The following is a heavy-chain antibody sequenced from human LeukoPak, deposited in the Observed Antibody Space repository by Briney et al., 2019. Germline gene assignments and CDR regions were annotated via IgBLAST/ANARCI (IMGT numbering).Heavy chain of an antibody. Sequence: PSETLSLTCSVSGASFSDYYWTWIRQAPGKGLEWIGEIDHSGNTEYNPSLKSRVTISADTSKRQFSLNLASVTAADTAVYYCANWNARTHTNDDWGQGTLVTVSS. V-gene: IGHV4-34*01. CDR2: IDHSGNT. CDR3: ANWNARTHTNDD. CDR1: GASFSDYY. D-gene: IGHD1-1*01. J-gene: IGHJ4*02.